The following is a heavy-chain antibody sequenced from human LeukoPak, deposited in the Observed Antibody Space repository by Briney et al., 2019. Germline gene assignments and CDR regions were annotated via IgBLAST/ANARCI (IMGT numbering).Heavy chain of an antibody. Sequence: PGGSLRLSCVASGFTFSTYRMHWVRQVPGKGLVWVSHVKSDGSSATYADSVEGRFTISRDNAKNTLFLQMNSLRVEDTAVYYCLRDLNWSLDQWGQGTLVTVSS. J-gene: IGHJ4*02. CDR2: VKSDGSSA. CDR1: GFTFSTYR. CDR3: LRDLNWSLDQ. V-gene: IGHV3-74*01. D-gene: IGHD1-20*01.